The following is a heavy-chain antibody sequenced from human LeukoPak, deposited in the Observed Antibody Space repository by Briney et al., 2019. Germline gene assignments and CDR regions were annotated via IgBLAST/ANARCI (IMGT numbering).Heavy chain of an antibody. Sequence: QPGGSLRLSCATSGFTFSSYWMHWVRQAPGKGLVWVSRINSDGSSTSYADFVKGRFTISRDNAKNTLYLQMNSLRAEDTAVYYCARGSWEDIVVVVAATRYWGQGTLVTVSS. CDR2: INSDGSST. D-gene: IGHD2-15*01. V-gene: IGHV3-74*01. CDR1: GFTFSSYW. CDR3: ARGSWEDIVVVVAATRY. J-gene: IGHJ4*02.